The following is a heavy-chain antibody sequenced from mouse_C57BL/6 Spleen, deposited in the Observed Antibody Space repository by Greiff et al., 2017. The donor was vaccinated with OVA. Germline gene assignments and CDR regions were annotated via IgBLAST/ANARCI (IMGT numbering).Heavy chain of an antibody. CDR1: GYTFTSYG. CDR3: ARQGDYDGFAY. D-gene: IGHD2-4*01. Sequence: QVQLQQSGAELARPGASVKLSCKASGYTFTSYGISWVKRRTGQGLEWIGEIYPRSGNTYYNEKFKGKATLTADKSSSTAYMELRSLTSEDSAVYFCARQGDYDGFAYWGQGTLVTVSA. V-gene: IGHV1-81*01. J-gene: IGHJ3*01. CDR2: IYPRSGNT.